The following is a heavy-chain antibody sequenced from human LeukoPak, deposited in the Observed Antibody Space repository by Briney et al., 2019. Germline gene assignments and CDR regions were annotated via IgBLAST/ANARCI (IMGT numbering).Heavy chain of an antibody. J-gene: IGHJ6*03. CDR2: IYYSGST. V-gene: IGHV4-31*03. CDR3: ARDFKGAAGQNYYHYLDL. Sequence: SETLSLTCTVSGGSISSGGYYWSWIRQHPGKGLEWIGYIYYSGSTYYNPSLKSRVTISVDKYKNEVSLKLTSVTAADTAVYFCARDFKGAAGQNYYHYLDLWGKGAMVTVSS. D-gene: IGHD2-15*01. CDR1: GGSISSGGYY.